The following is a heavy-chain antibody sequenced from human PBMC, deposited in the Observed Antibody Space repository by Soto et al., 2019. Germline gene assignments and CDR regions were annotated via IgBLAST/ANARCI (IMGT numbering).Heavy chain of an antibody. J-gene: IGHJ4*02. CDR2: ISSSGSTI. CDR3: AITARYSSGWYGYYFDY. V-gene: IGHV3-48*03. Sequence: EVQLVESGGGLVQPGGSLRLSCAASGFTFSSYEMNWVRQAPGKGLEWVSYISSSGSTIYYADSVKGRFTISRDNAKNSLYLQMNSLSAEDTAVYYCAITARYSSGWYGYYFDYWGQGTLVTVSS. CDR1: GFTFSSYE. D-gene: IGHD6-19*01.